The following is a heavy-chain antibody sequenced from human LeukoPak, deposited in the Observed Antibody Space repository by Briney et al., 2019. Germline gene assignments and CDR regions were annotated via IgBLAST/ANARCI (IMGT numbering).Heavy chain of an antibody. V-gene: IGHV5-51*01. Sequence: GESLKISCKASGYKFTNYCIGWVRQMPGKGLEWMTIIYPGDSETRYSPSFQGQVTISADKSIGTMYLQWSSLKASDTAMYYCARALRTGQGDYVPVLWGQGTLVIVSS. CDR1: GYKFTNYC. J-gene: IGHJ4*02. CDR2: IYPGDSET. CDR3: ARALRTGQGDYVPVL. D-gene: IGHD4-17*01.